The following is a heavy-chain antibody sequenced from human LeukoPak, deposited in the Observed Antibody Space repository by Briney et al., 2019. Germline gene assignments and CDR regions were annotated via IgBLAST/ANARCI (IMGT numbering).Heavy chain of an antibody. CDR1: GYTFTSYD. Sequence: ASVKVSCKASGYTFTSYDINWVRQATEQGLEWMGWVNPNSGNTGYAQKFQGRVTMTRDTSTSTAYMELSSLRSEDTAVYYCARVTYYHILTGSYSGGDFDHWGQGTLVTVSS. D-gene: IGHD3-9*01. V-gene: IGHV1-8*01. CDR3: ARVTYYHILTGSYSGGDFDH. CDR2: VNPNSGNT. J-gene: IGHJ4*02.